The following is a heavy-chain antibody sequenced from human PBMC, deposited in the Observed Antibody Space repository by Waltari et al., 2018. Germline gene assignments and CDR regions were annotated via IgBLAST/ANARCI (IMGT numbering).Heavy chain of an antibody. CDR1: GASITTGPYY. Sequence: HLQLQESGPGLVKPSETLSLTCSVSGASITTGPYYWCWIRQTPGKGLEWIGSIYYSGSTYYSPSLKSRVTISADMSKNQFSLKLSSVTAADTAVYYCARHPHNHYYSEWGQGTLVTVSS. CDR3: ARHPHNHYYSE. V-gene: IGHV4-39*01. J-gene: IGHJ4*02. CDR2: IYYSGST. D-gene: IGHD3-10*01.